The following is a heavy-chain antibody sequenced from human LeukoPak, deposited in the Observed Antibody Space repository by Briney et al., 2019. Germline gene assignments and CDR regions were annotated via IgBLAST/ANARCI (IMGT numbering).Heavy chain of an antibody. Sequence: RSGGSLRLSCAASGFTFSSYAMHWVRQAPGKGLEWVAVISYDGSNKYYADSVKGRFTISRDNSKNTLYLQMNSLRAEDTAVYYCASYSSSWYVVYWGQGTLVTVSS. J-gene: IGHJ4*02. V-gene: IGHV3-30-3*01. CDR1: GFTFSSYA. CDR2: ISYDGSNK. CDR3: ASYSSSWYVVY. D-gene: IGHD6-13*01.